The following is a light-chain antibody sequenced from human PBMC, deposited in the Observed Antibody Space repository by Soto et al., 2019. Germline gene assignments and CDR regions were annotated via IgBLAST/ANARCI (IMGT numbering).Light chain of an antibody. CDR2: VAS. V-gene: IGKV1-12*01. CDR1: QDIGTW. CDR3: QQADSFPFS. Sequence: DIQLTQSPSSVSASVGDRVTITCRASQDIGTWLAWYQQKQGKAPKLLIYVASNLQSGVPSRFSGAGSGTDFNLTITSLHPEAFATYHCQQADSFPFSFGPGTKVDF. J-gene: IGKJ3*01.